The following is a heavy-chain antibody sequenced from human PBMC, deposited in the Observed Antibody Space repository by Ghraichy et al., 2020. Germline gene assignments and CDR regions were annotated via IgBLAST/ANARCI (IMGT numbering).Heavy chain of an antibody. J-gene: IGHJ4*02. CDR3: AKDIGRIATAGFDY. CDR1: GFTFHDYT. D-gene: IGHD6-13*01. V-gene: IGHV3-43*01. CDR2: ISWDGDST. Sequence: GGSPRLSCAASGFTFHDYTMHWVRQAPGKGLEWVSLISWDGDSTYYVDSVKGRFTISRDNTKTSLYLQMNSLRTEDTALYYCAKDIGRIATAGFDYWGQGTLVTVSS.